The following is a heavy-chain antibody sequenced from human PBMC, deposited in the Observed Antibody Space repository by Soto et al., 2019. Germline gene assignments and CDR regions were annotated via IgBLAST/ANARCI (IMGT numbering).Heavy chain of an antibody. Sequence: EVQLVESGGGLVKPGGSLRLSCAASGFTFSTYNMIWVRQAPGKGLEWVSSISSGSSYIYYADSVKGRFTISRDNAKNSLYLQVNSLRAEDTAVYYCAGAPVGALDWYFDLWGRGTLVTVSS. V-gene: IGHV3-21*01. J-gene: IGHJ2*01. CDR3: AGAPVGALDWYFDL. CDR1: GFTFSTYN. CDR2: ISSGSSYI. D-gene: IGHD1-26*01.